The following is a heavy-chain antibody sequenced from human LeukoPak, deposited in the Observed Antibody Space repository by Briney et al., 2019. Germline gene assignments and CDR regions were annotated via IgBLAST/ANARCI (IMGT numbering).Heavy chain of an antibody. Sequence: SETLSLTCTVSGGSIRSYYWSWIRQPPGKGLEWIGYMHHSGSTKHNPYLKSRVTISVDTSKSQFSLKLSSVTAADTAVYYCARLGYSSISYYFDYWGQGTLVTVSS. D-gene: IGHD6-13*01. V-gene: IGHV4-59*08. J-gene: IGHJ4*02. CDR1: GGSIRSYY. CDR3: ARLGYSSISYYFDY. CDR2: MHHSGST.